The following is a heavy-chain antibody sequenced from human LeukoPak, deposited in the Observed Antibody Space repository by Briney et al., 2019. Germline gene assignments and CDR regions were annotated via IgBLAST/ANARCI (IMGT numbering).Heavy chain of an antibody. J-gene: IGHJ4*02. CDR3: ARDASGWSNY. D-gene: IGHD6-19*01. V-gene: IGHV3-7*01. CDR2: IKQDGGEK. Sequence: PGGSLRLSCAASGFTFSSYWMSWLRQAPGMGLEWVANIKQDGGEKYYVDSVKGRFTITRDNAKNSLYLQMSSLRAEDTAVYYCARDASGWSNYWGQGTLVTVSS. CDR1: GFTFSSYW.